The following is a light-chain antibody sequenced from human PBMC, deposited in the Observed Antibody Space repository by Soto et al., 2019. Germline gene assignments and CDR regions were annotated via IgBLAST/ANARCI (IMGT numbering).Light chain of an antibody. J-gene: IGLJ2*01. V-gene: IGLV3-21*02. CDR1: DIGDKS. CDR3: QVWDGDSDHVV. Sequence: SYELTQPPSVSVGPGQTANITCGGSDIGDKSVFWYQQRPGQAPVVVVSDDTDRPSGIPDRFSGINSGNTATLTISRVEVGDEADYYCQVWDGDSDHVVFGGGTQLTVL. CDR2: DDT.